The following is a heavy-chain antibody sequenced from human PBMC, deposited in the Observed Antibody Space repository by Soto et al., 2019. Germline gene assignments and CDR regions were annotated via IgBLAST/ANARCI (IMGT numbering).Heavy chain of an antibody. J-gene: IGHJ6*03. D-gene: IGHD5-12*01. CDR3: AREVATTHYYYYYYMDV. Sequence: SETLFLTCTVSGFSISSSSYYWVWIRQPPGKGLEWIGSIYYSGSTYYNPSLKSRVTISVDTSKNQFFLKLSSVTAADTAVYYCAREVATTHYYYYYYMDVWGKGTTVTVSS. V-gene: IGHV4-39*02. CDR2: IYYSGST. CDR1: GFSISSSSYY.